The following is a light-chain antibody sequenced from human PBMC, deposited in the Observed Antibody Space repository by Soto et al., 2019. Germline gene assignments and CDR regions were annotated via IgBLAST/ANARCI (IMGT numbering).Light chain of an antibody. J-gene: IGKJ4*01. CDR3: QQSYSAPLT. Sequence: DIQMTQSPSSLSASVGDRVTITCRASQSITTYLNWYRQKPGKAPKLLIYAASSLQSGVPSRFSGSGSETEFTLSISSLQPEDFATYSCQQSYSAPLTFGGGTKVDIK. CDR2: AAS. CDR1: QSITTY. V-gene: IGKV1-39*01.